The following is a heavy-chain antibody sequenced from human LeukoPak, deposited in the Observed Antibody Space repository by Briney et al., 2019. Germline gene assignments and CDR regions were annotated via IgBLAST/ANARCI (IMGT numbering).Heavy chain of an antibody. CDR1: GFTFSSYA. J-gene: IGHJ4*02. V-gene: IGHV3-15*01. D-gene: IGHD2-2*01. Sequence: NTGGSLRLSCAASGFTFSSYAMSWVRQAPGKGLEWVGHIKNKTNGGTTDYAAPVKGRFIISRDDSKNTLYLQMNSLRTEDTAVYYCARGFCSSTSCYQGPFDFWGQGTLVTVSS. CDR2: IKNKTNGGTT. CDR3: ARGFCSSTSCYQGPFDF.